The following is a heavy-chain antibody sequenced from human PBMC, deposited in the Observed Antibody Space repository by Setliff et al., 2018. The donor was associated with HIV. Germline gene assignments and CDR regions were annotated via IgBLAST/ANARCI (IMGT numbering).Heavy chain of an antibody. J-gene: IGHJ6*03. V-gene: IGHV1-18*01. D-gene: IGHD5-18*01. CDR1: GYTFTSYG. CDR2: ISAYNGNT. Sequence: GASVKVSCKASGYTFTSYGLSWVRQAPGQGLEWVGWISAYNGNTNYAQKLQGRVTFTTDTSTSTAYMELRSLRSDDTAVYYCARGGRGFHDGYTLYYYDMDVWGKGTTVTVSS. CDR3: ARGGRGFHDGYTLYYYDMDV.